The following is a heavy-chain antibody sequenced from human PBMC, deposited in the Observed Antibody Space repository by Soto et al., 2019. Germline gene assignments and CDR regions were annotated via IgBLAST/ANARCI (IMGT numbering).Heavy chain of an antibody. CDR3: AKENGYSSTWFEFDY. D-gene: IGHD6-13*01. J-gene: IGHJ4*02. CDR2: ISGSGGST. Sequence: GGRLSLSCAASGVIFSSYAMSWVRQAPGKGLEWVSAISGSGGSTYYADSVKGRFTISRDNSKNTLYLQMNSLRAEDTAVYYCAKENGYSSTWFEFDYWGQGTLVTVSS. V-gene: IGHV3-23*01. CDR1: GVIFSSYA.